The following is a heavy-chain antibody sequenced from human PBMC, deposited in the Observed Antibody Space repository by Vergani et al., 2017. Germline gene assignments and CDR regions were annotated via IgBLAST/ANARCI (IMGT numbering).Heavy chain of an antibody. CDR3: ARTECFILRYFHWSL. Sequence: QLHLQESGPGLVKPSETLSLTCNVSGGSITSSSYYWGWIRQPPGKGLEWIGNIYHSGGAYYNPSLKGRVTISVDTYKNQFSLEVTSVTAADTAIYFRARTECFILRYFHWSLWGQGTLVPVS. CDR1: GGSITSSSYY. J-gene: IGHJ4*02. CDR2: IYHSGGA. V-gene: IGHV4-39*01. D-gene: IGHD3-9*01.